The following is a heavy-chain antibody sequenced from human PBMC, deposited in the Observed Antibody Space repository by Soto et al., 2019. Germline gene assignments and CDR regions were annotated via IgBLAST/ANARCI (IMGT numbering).Heavy chain of an antibody. V-gene: IGHV3-23*01. CDR2: ITDSGGST. CDR3: AKLYWNPRYFDY. D-gene: IGHD1-1*01. CDR1: GFTFSSYA. J-gene: IGHJ4*02. Sequence: GSLRLSCAASGFTFSSYAMSWVRQAPGKGLEWVSTITDSGGSTDYADSVKGRFTISRDNSKSTLYLQMNNLRADDTAVYYCAKLYWNPRYFDYWCQGARVTVSS.